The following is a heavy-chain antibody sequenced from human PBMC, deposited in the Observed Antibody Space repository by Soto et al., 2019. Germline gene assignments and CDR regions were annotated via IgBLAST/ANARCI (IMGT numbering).Heavy chain of an antibody. CDR1: GGSISSYY. J-gene: IGHJ6*03. D-gene: IGHD3-22*01. CDR2: IYYSGST. CDR3: ARHYYDSSLGYYYYYYMDV. Sequence: SETLSLTCTVSGGSISSYYWSWIRQPPGKGLEWIGYIYYSGSTNYNPSFKSRSTISVDTSKNQLSLKLISMTAADTAVYYCARHYYDSSLGYYYYYYMDVWGKGTTVTVSS. V-gene: IGHV4-59*08.